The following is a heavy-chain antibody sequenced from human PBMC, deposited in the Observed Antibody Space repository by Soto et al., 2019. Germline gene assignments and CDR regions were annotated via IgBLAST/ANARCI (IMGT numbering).Heavy chain of an antibody. V-gene: IGHV4-30-4*01. CDR1: GDPIGSGDFY. CDR3: ARDLIVFDTTGFHF. J-gene: IGHJ4*01. D-gene: IGHD3-9*01. Sequence: QVLLQESGPGLVKASQTLSLDCTVSGDPIGSGDFYWTWIRQTPERGLEWIGNIHHSGTTSYNPSLGSRLSISMDTSRNVFSLSLTSVTVADTAVYFCARDLIVFDTTGFHFWGRGMLVSV. CDR2: IHHSGTT.